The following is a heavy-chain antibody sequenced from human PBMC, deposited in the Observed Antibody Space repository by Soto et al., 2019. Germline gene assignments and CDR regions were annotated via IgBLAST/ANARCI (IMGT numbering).Heavy chain of an antibody. J-gene: IGHJ4*02. V-gene: IGHV4-39*01. CDR1: GGSISSSSYY. D-gene: IGHD4-17*01. Sequence: SETLSLTCTVSGGSISSSSYYWGWIRQPPGKGLEWIGSIYYSGSTYYNPSLKSRVTISVDTSKNQFSLKLSSVTAADTAVYYCARHLASDYGVDYWGQGTLVTVSS. CDR3: ARHLASDYGVDY. CDR2: IYYSGST.